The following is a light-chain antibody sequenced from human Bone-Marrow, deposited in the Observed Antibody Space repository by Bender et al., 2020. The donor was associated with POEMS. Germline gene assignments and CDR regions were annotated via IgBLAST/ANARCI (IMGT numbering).Light chain of an antibody. Sequence: QSALTQPASVSGSPGQSITISCAGTSSDVGAYDYVSWYQQHPGKAPKLLIYDVTRRPSGVPDRFSGSKSGTTASLTISGLQAEDEADYYCCSSTQSNTLLFGGGTKVTVL. CDR3: CSSTQSNTLL. CDR1: SSDVGAYDY. V-gene: IGLV2-14*03. J-gene: IGLJ3*02. CDR2: DVT.